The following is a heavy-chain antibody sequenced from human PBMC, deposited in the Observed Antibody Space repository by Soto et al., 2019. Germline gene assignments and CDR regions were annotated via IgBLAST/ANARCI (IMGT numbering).Heavy chain of an antibody. CDR3: ARLYYYDSSGYYNGWYFDL. CDR2: IYYSGST. CDR1: GGSISSGTFS. Sequence: SATLSLTCAVSGGSISSGTFSWTWIRQPPGKGLEFIGSIYYSGSTYYNPSLKSRVTISVDTSKNQFSLKLSSVTAADTAVYYCARLYYYDSSGYYNGWYFDLWGRGTLVTVS. V-gene: IGHV4-30-2*05. D-gene: IGHD3-22*01. J-gene: IGHJ2*01.